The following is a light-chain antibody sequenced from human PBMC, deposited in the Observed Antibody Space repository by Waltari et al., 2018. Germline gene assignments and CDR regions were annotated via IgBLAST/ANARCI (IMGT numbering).Light chain of an antibody. CDR3: SSYTSHDTLRWV. CDR1: SSDVGDSNY. Sequence: QSALTQPASVSGSPGQSITISCTGTSSDVGDSNYVSWYQQSPGKAPKLMIFEVTNRPSGFSDRFSGSKSGNTASLSISGLQADDEAVYYCSSYTSHDTLRWVFGGGTKLTVL. CDR2: EVT. J-gene: IGLJ3*02. V-gene: IGLV2-14*03.